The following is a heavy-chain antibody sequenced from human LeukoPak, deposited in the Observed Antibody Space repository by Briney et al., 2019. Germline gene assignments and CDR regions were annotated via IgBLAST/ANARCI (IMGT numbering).Heavy chain of an antibody. D-gene: IGHD6-13*01. CDR1: GDSVSSNSAA. J-gene: IGHJ4*02. Sequence: SQTLSLTCAISGDSVSSNSAAWNWIRQSPSRGLEWLGRTYYRSKWYNDYAVSVKSRITINPDTSKNHFSLQMNSLTPEDTAVYYCVKGYSISYWGQGTLVTVSS. V-gene: IGHV6-1*01. CDR3: VKGYSISY. CDR2: TYYRSKWYN.